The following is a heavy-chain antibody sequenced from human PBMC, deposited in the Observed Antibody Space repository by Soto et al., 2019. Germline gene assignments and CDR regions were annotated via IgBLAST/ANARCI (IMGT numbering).Heavy chain of an antibody. D-gene: IGHD6-13*01. CDR1: GFTFSSYG. V-gene: IGHV3-30*18. CDR3: AKLTPPYNSKWFGY. Sequence: GGSLRLSCAASGFTFSSYGMHWVRQAPGKGLEWVAVISYDGSNKYYADSVKGRFTISRDNSKNTLYLQMNSLRAEDTAVYYCAKLTPPYNSKWFGYWGQGTLVTVSS. CDR2: ISYDGSNK. J-gene: IGHJ4*02.